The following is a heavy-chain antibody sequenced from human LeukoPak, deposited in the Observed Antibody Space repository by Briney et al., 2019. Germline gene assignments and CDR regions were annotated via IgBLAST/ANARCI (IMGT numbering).Heavy chain of an antibody. CDR3: ARGLDVVAASNDAFDI. D-gene: IGHD6-13*01. CDR2: IKKDGSEK. CDR1: GFTFSSYW. V-gene: IGHV3-7*01. J-gene: IGHJ3*02. Sequence: PGGSLRLSCAASGFTFSSYWMSWVRQAPGKGLEWVANIKKDGSEKYYVDSVKGRFTISRDNAKKSLYLQMNSLRGEDTAVYYCARGLDVVAASNDAFDIWGQGTMVTVSS.